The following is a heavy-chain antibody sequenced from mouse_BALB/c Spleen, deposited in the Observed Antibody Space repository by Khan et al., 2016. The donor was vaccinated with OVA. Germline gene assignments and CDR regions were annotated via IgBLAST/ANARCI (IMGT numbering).Heavy chain of an antibody. Sequence: QIQLVQSGAELARPGASVKMSCKASGYTFTSYTIHWIKLRPGQGLEWIGFINPRNGYTNYNQKFKDKATLTADKSSTTVYMQLSSLTSDDSAVXNCVRDGAYHRNDGWFAYWGQGTLVTVSA. CDR2: INPRNGYT. CDR1: GYTFTSYT. D-gene: IGHD2-14*01. J-gene: IGHJ3*01. V-gene: IGHV1-4*01. CDR3: VRDGAYHRNDGWFAY.